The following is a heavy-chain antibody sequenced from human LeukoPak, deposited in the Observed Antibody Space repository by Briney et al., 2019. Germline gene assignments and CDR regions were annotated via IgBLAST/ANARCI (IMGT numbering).Heavy chain of an antibody. CDR1: GGSISSGGYY. CDR2: IYYSGST. V-gene: IGHV4-31*03. Sequence: PSETLSLTCTVSGGSISSGGYYWSWIRQHPGKGLEWIGYIYYSGSTYYNPSPRSRVTISVDTSKNQFSLKLSSVTAADTAVYYCATQYNWNDHYYYYMDVWSKGTTVTVSS. D-gene: IGHD1-1*01. CDR3: ATQYNWNDHYYYYMDV. J-gene: IGHJ6*03.